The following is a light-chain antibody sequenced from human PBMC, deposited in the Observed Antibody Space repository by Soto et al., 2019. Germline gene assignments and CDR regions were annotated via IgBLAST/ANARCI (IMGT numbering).Light chain of an antibody. CDR1: QSINSD. Sequence: EIVMTQSPATLSVSPGETTRLSCRSSQSINSDVAWYQQKVGQTPRLLIHGASTRATGIPARFSGSGSGTDFTLTISSLEPEDFALYFCQQRGSWPPTFGGGTKVDIK. CDR2: GAS. CDR3: QQRGSWPPT. J-gene: IGKJ4*01. V-gene: IGKV3-11*01.